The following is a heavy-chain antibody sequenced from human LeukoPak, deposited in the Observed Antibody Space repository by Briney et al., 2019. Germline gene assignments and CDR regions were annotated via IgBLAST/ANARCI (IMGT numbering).Heavy chain of an antibody. D-gene: IGHD2-2*01. CDR2: ISGSGGST. J-gene: IGHJ6*02. CDR3: AKDRVLAAVLDAMDV. CDR1: GGSISSYY. Sequence: ETLSLTCTVSGGSISSYYWSWIRQPPGKGLEWVSAISGSGGSTYYADSVKGRFSISRDNSKNTLYLQMNSLRAEDTAVYYCAKDRVLAAVLDAMDVWGQGTTVTVSS. V-gene: IGHV3-23*01.